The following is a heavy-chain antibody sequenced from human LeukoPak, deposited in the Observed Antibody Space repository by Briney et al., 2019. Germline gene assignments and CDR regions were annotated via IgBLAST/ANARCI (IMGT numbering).Heavy chain of an antibody. CDR2: INPSGGST. CDR1: GYTFTSYY. Sequence: ASVKVSCKASGYTFTSYYMHWVRQAPGQGLEWMGIINPSGGSTSYAQKLQGRVTMTTDTSTSTAYMEVRSLRSDDTAVYYCAREAVAGTFFDYWGQGTLVTVSS. V-gene: IGHV1-46*01. J-gene: IGHJ4*02. CDR3: AREAVAGTFFDY. D-gene: IGHD6-19*01.